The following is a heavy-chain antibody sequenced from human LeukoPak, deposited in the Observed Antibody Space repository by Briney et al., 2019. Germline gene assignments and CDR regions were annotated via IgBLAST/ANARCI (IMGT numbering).Heavy chain of an antibody. CDR1: GYTFTSYD. CDR3: ARVYSSYYYGSGSYDWFDP. CDR2: MNPNSGNT. Sequence: ASVKVSCKASGYTFTSYDINWVRQATGQGLEWMGWMNPNSGNTGYAQKFQGRATMTRNTSISTAYMELSSLRSEDTAVYYCARVYSSYYYGSGSYDWFDPWGQGTLVTVSS. V-gene: IGHV1-8*01. J-gene: IGHJ5*02. D-gene: IGHD3-10*01.